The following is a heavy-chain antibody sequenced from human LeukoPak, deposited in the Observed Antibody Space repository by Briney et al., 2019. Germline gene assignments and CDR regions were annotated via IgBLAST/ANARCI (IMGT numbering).Heavy chain of an antibody. V-gene: IGHV3-7*01. J-gene: IGHJ4*02. Sequence: GGSLRLSCAASGFTFSSYWMSWVRQAPGKGLEWVANIKQDGSEKYYVDSVRGRFTISRDNAKNPLYLQMNSLRAEDTAVYYCARDPDSSTQLQDYWGQGTLVTVSS. CDR1: GFTFSSYW. D-gene: IGHD2-2*01. CDR2: IKQDGSEK. CDR3: ARDPDSSTQLQDY.